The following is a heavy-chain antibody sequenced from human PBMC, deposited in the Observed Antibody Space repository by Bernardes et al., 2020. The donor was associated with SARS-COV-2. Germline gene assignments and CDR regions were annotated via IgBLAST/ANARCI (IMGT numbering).Heavy chain of an antibody. CDR2: IYHSGST. J-gene: IGHJ5*02. V-gene: IGHV4-30-2*01. Sequence: SETLSLTCAVSGGSISSGGYSWSWIRQPPGKGLEWIGYIYHSGSTYYNPSLKSRVTISVDRSKNQFSLKLSSVTAADTAVYYCARTLIRGGAESVYNWFDPWGQGTLVTVSS. CDR3: ARTLIRGGAESVYNWFDP. CDR1: GGSISSGGYS. D-gene: IGHD3-10*01.